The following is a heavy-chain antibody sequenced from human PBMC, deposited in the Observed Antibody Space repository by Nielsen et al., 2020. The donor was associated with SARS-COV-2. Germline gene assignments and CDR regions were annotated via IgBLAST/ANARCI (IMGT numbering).Heavy chain of an antibody. CDR2: IIPIFGTP. V-gene: IGHV1-69*01. D-gene: IGHD5-18*01. CDR3: TRVNEDQKYSFGLYFFDI. Sequence: WMRQAPGQGLEWMGGIIPIFGTPNTAQKFQGRLTINADDSTSTAFMELSSLRSEDTAVYYCTRVNEDQKYSFGLYFFDIWGQGTVVTVSS. J-gene: IGHJ4*02.